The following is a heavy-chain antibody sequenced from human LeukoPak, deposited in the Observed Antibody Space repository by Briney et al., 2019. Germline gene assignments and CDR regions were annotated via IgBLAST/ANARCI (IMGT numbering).Heavy chain of an antibody. V-gene: IGHV1-46*01. CDR2: INPSGGST. CDR1: GYTFTSYY. Sequence: GASVKVSCKASGYTFTSYYMHWVRQAPGQGLEWMGIINPSGGSTSYAQKFQGRVTMTRDTSTSTVYMELSSLRSEDTAVYYCARDGRITMVRGVIITGVDYWGQGTLVTVS. J-gene: IGHJ4*02. D-gene: IGHD3-10*01. CDR3: ARDGRITMVRGVIITGVDY.